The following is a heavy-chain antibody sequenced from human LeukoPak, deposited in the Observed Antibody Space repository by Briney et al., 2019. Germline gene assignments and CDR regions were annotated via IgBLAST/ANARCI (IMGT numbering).Heavy chain of an antibody. CDR2: INHSGST. Sequence: SETLSLTRTVSGGSISSYYWSWIRQPPGKGLEWIGEINHSGSTNYNPSLKSRVTISVDTSKNQFSLKLSSVTAADTAVYYCARSGGTSARVNAFDIWGQGTMVTVSS. D-gene: IGHD2-15*01. J-gene: IGHJ3*02. CDR1: GGSISSYY. V-gene: IGHV4-34*01. CDR3: ARSGGTSARVNAFDI.